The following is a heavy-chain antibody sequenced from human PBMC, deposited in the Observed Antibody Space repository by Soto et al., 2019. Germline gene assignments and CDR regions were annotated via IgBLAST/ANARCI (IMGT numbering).Heavy chain of an antibody. Sequence: QVQLQQWGAGLLRPSETLSLTCAVYGGSFSAYHWSWIRQSPGKGLKWIGEIDHRGNTNYNPSLKSRVIMSVDTSKNQFSLKLNSVTAADTAVYYCARSMNDYRGHHWGFDFWGQGNLVTVSS. CDR2: IDHRGNT. J-gene: IGHJ4*02. D-gene: IGHD5-12*01. CDR1: GGSFSAYH. CDR3: ARSMNDYRGHHWGFDF. V-gene: IGHV4-34*01.